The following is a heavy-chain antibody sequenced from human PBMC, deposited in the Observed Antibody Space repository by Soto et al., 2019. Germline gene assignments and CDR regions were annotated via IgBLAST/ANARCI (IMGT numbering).Heavy chain of an antibody. CDR1: GGSISSGCYS. J-gene: IGHJ4*02. D-gene: IGHD2-2*03. V-gene: IGHV4-30-2*01. Sequence: SETLSLTCAVSGGSISSGCYSWSWIRQPPGKGLEWIGYIYHSGSTKYSPSLKSRVTMSVDTSKNHFSLKLISVTTADTAVYFCAREGNLGRWIQPLDSWGQGTPVTVSS. CDR2: IYHSGST. CDR3: AREGNLGRWIQPLDS.